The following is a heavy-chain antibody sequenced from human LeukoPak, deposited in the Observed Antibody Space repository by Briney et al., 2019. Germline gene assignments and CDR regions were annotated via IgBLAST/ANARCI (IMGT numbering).Heavy chain of an antibody. Sequence: PSETPSLTCTVSGGSISSGGYYWSWIRQHPGKGLEWIGYIYYSGSTYYNPSLKSRVTISVDTSKNQFSLKLSSVTAADTAVYYCASHCSGGSCYGGGYYYYGMDVWGQGTTVTVSS. J-gene: IGHJ6*02. CDR1: GGSISSGGYY. D-gene: IGHD2-15*01. V-gene: IGHV4-31*03. CDR3: ASHCSGGSCYGGGYYYYGMDV. CDR2: IYYSGST.